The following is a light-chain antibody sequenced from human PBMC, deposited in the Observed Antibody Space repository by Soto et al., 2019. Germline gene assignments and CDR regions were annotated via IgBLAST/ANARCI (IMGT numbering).Light chain of an antibody. CDR3: QVWISDHLV. CDR1: NIGSRS. V-gene: IGLV3-21*02. J-gene: IGLJ3*02. CDR2: DDR. Sequence: SYELTQPPSVSVAPGQTARITCGGDNIGSRSVHWYQQKPGRAPVLVVYDDRDRPSGIPDRFSGSNSGNTATLTINRVEAGDEADFYCQVWISDHLVFGGGTKLTVL.